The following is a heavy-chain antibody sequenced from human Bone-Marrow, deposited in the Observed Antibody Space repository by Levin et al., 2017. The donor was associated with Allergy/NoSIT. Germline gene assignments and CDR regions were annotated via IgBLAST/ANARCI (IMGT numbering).Heavy chain of an antibody. Sequence: SQTLSLTCAVYGGSFSGYYWSWIRQPPGKGLEWIGEINHSGSTNYNPSLKSRVTISVDTSKNQFSLKLSSVTAADTAVYYCARGRRKTGSSRYFDYWGQGTLVTVSS. CDR2: INHSGST. CDR1: GGSFSGYY. CDR3: ARGRRKTGSSRYFDY. D-gene: IGHD1/OR15-1a*01. J-gene: IGHJ4*02. V-gene: IGHV4-34*01.